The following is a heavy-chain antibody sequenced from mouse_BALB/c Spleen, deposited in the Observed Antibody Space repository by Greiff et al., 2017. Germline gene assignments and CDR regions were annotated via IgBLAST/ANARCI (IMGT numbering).Heavy chain of an antibody. D-gene: IGHD3-1*01. CDR1: GFNIKDYY. J-gene: IGHJ2*01. Sequence: VQLQQSGAELVRSGASVKLSCTASGFNIKDYYMHWVKQRPEQGLEWIGWIDPENGDTEYAPKFQGKATMTADTSSNTAYLQLSSLTSEDTAVYYCNAQLGLQNYWGQGTTLTVSS. CDR2: IDPENGDT. V-gene: IGHV14-4*02. CDR3: NAQLGLQNY.